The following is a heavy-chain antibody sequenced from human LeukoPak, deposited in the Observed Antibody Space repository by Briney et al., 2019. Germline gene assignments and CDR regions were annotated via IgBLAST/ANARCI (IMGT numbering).Heavy chain of an antibody. CDR2: INPNSGGT. CDR3: ARVLTRTYYYDSEGGY. D-gene: IGHD3-22*01. CDR1: GYTFTGYY. V-gene: IGHV1-2*02. Sequence: ASVKVSCKASGYTFTGYYMHWVRQAPGQGLEWMGWINPNSGGTNYAQKFQGRVTMTRDTSISTAYMELSRLRSDDTAVYYCARVLTRTYYYDSEGGYWGQGTLVTVSS. J-gene: IGHJ4*02.